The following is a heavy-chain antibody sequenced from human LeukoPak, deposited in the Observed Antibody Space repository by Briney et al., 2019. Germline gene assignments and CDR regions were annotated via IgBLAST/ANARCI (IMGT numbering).Heavy chain of an antibody. D-gene: IGHD1-26*01. CDR1: GFTFSSYE. V-gene: IGHV3-53*04. J-gene: IGHJ5*02. CDR3: VRLMGSGWFDP. CDR2: IYSGGNT. Sequence: PGGSLRLSCAASGFTFSSYEMNWVRQAPGRGLEWVSVIYSGGNTFYADSVKGRFTISRHNSENTLYLQMNSLSADDTAVYYCVRLMGSGWFDPWGQGTLVTVFS.